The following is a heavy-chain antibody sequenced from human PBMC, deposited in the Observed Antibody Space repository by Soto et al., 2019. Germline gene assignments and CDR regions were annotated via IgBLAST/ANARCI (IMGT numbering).Heavy chain of an antibody. Sequence: GGSLRLSCISSGFTFRTYTMNWVRQAPGKGLEWVSGIRGFSPYTFYAESVRGRFAISRDNAKNSLYLQMNSLRAEDTGVYYCAREIDSNYDGMDVWGQGTTVTVSS. CDR2: IRGFSPYT. D-gene: IGHD4-4*01. V-gene: IGHV3-21*01. CDR1: GFTFRTYT. J-gene: IGHJ6*02. CDR3: AREIDSNYDGMDV.